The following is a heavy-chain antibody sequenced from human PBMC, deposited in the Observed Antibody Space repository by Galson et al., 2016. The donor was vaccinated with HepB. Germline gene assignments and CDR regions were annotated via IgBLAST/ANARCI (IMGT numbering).Heavy chain of an antibody. J-gene: IGHJ4*02. CDR2: INDRGTT. CDR1: GGPFRGYN. CDR3: SRGLRRIPIFGVTDSKFLDY. V-gene: IGHV4-34*01. Sequence: SETLSLTCAVHGGPFRGYNWTWIRQSPGKGLEWIGDINDRGTTNYNPSLASRVTILGDTSKSQLSLKLSSVTAADTAVYYCSRGLRRIPIFGVTDSKFLDYWGQGTLVTVSS. D-gene: IGHD3-3*01.